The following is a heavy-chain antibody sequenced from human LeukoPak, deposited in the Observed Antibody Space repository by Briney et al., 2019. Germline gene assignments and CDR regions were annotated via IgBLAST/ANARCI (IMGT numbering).Heavy chain of an antibody. CDR1: GFTVSSNY. J-gene: IGHJ6*02. Sequence: PGGSLRLSCAAPGFTVSSNYMSWVRQAPGKGLEWVSVIYSGGSTYYADSVKGRFTISRDNSKNTLYLQMNSLGAEDTAVYYCARDQGYCGGDCSRYYGMDVWGQGTTVTVSS. D-gene: IGHD2-21*02. CDR2: IYSGGST. V-gene: IGHV3-53*01. CDR3: ARDQGYCGGDCSRYYGMDV.